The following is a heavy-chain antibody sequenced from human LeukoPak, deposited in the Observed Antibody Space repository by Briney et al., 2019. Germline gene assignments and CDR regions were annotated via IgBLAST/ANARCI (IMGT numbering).Heavy chain of an antibody. CDR1: GFTFSSYS. V-gene: IGHV3-48*04. CDR3: ARSPHSDYIYYYYYMDV. CDR2: ISSSSSTI. Sequence: GGSLRLSCAASGFTFSSYSMNWVRQAPGKGLEWVSYISSSSSTIYYADSVKGRFTISRDNAKNSLYLQMNSLRAEDTAVYYCARSPHSDYIYYYYYMDVRGKGTTVTVSS. D-gene: IGHD3-10*01. J-gene: IGHJ6*03.